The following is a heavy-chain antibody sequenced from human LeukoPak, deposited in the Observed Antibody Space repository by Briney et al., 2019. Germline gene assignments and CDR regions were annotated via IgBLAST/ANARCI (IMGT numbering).Heavy chain of an antibody. CDR2: IYTSGST. CDR1: GGSISSYY. V-gene: IGHV4-4*07. Sequence: SETLSLTCTVSGGSISSYYWSWIRQPAGKGLEWIGRIYTSGSTNSNPSLKSRVTMSVETSKHQFSLKLSSVTAADTAVYYCARDEIRYCSSTSCPSSRFFDLWGRGTLVTVSS. D-gene: IGHD2-2*01. J-gene: IGHJ2*01. CDR3: ARDEIRYCSSTSCPSSRFFDL.